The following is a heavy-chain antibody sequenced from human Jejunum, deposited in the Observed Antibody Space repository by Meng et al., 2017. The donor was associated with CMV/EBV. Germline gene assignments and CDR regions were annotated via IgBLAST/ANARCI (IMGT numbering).Heavy chain of an antibody. CDR3: ARRTSTYSYGSGSYSPFDN. V-gene: IGHV4-39*01. CDR2: IYYSGTT. CDR1: TTYY. D-gene: IGHD3-10*01. J-gene: IGHJ4*02. Sequence: TTYYWGSLRQPPGKGLEWIASIYYSGTTYYDPSLKSRATISVDTSKNQFSLKLTSVTAADTAVYYCARRTSTYSYGSGSYSPFDNWGQGTLVTVSS.